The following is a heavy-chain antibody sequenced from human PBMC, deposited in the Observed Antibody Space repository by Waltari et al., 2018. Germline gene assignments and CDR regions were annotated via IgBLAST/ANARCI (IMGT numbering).Heavy chain of an antibody. CDR2: IWNDGSLK. CDR3: ARSVTTGSGYMDV. Sequence: QVQLVESGGGVVQPGRSLRLSCSASGFSFPSSGMHWVRQAPGKGLEWVAVIWNDGSLKYYTDSLKGRFTISRDNSENTLYLQMSGLRPEDTAVYYCARSVTTGSGYMDVWGKGTTVTVSS. D-gene: IGHD4-17*01. CDR1: GFSFPSSG. J-gene: IGHJ6*03. V-gene: IGHV3-33*01.